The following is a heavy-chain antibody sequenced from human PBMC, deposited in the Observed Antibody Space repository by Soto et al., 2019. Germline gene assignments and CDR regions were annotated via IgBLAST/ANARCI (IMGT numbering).Heavy chain of an antibody. CDR1: GYTFTIYA. D-gene: IGHD3-22*01. CDR3: AREYAYSSGECFSY. CDR2: INAGNGNT. V-gene: IGHV1-3*01. J-gene: IGHJ4*02. Sequence: ASVKVSCKASGYTFTIYAMHWVRQAPGQRLEWMGWINAGNGNTKYSQKFQGRVTITRDTSASTAYMELSSLRSEDTAVYYCAREYAYSSGECFSYWGQGTLVTVSS.